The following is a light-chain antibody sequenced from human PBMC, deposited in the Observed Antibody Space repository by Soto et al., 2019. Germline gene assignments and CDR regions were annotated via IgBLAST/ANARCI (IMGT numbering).Light chain of an antibody. CDR2: VNT. Sequence: QAVVTQPPSVSGAPGQRVTISCTGSSSNIGAGYDVHWYQQLPGTAPKLLIFVNTNRPSGVPDRFSGSKSGTSASLAITGLQAEDEADYYCQSYDSSLSAYVFGTGTKLTV. CDR1: SSNIGAGYD. CDR3: QSYDSSLSAYV. J-gene: IGLJ1*01. V-gene: IGLV1-40*01.